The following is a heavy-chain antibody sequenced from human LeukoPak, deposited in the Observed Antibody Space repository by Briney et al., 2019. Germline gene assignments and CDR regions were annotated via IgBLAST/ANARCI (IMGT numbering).Heavy chain of an antibody. CDR2: RDGSGRS. V-gene: IGHV4-59*11. Sequence: PSETLSLTCNVSGGSMSGHFWIWFRQPPGKGLEWIGHRDGSGRSNYNPSLRSRVTISIDTSKNQFSLKLNSVTAADTADYYCARAPVVRGVFGWFDFWGQGVLVTVSS. J-gene: IGHJ5*01. D-gene: IGHD3-10*01. CDR3: ARAPVVRGVFGWFDF. CDR1: GGSMSGHF.